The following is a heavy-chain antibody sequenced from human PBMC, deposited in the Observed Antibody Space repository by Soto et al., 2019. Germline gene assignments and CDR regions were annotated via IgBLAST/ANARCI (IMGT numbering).Heavy chain of an antibody. D-gene: IGHD6-19*01. CDR3: ARDYSSGWYAGGFDL. CDR2: ISGSSSVL. CDR1: GFSFSDYQ. V-gene: IGHV3-48*03. J-gene: IGHJ5*02. Sequence: DVQLVESGGGLVQPGGSLRLSCAASGFSFSDYQMNWVRQSPGRGLEWVSYISGSSSVLKYADSVKGRFTISRDNANNSLHLQLNGPRVEDTAVYYCARDYSSGWYAGGFDLWGQGTLVTVSS.